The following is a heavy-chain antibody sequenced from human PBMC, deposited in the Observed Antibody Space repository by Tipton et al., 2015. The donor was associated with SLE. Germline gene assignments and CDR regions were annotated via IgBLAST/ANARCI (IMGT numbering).Heavy chain of an antibody. J-gene: IGHJ4*02. CDR1: GGSFSGYH. V-gene: IGHV4-34*01. CDR2: IADTGSP. D-gene: IGHD2-15*01. Sequence: TLSLTCAVYGGSFSGYHWTWIRQPPGQGLEWIGEIADTGSPNYNPSLKSRVTISLDTSKSQFSLKLNSVTAADTAVYYCAGAWQGYCSGGTCYVLDYWGQGTLVTVSS. CDR3: AGAWQGYCSGGTCYVLDY.